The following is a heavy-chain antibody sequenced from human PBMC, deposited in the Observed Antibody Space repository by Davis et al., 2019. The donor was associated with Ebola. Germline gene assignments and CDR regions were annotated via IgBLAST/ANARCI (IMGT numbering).Heavy chain of an antibody. CDR3: ASPSGLLSYYYGMDV. CDR1: GFTFSSYS. CDR2: ISSSSSYI. J-gene: IGHJ6*02. Sequence: GESLKISCAASGFTFSSYSMNWVRQAPGKGLEWVSSISSSSSYIYYADSVKGRFTISRDNAKNSLYLKMNSLRAEDTAVYYCASPSGLLSYYYGMDVWGQGTTVTVSS. D-gene: IGHD2-15*01. V-gene: IGHV3-21*01.